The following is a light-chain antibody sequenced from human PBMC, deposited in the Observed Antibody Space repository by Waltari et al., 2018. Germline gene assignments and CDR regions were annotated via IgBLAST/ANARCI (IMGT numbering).Light chain of an antibody. J-gene: IGLJ2*01. CDR2: DAT. CDR3: SSQTLDGLVL. CDR1: GSAGGGSDY. Sequence: QSALTPPASVSGSPGQSITIPCSGVGSAGGGSDYVSWHQHHPGKAPQVIIYDATNRPSGVSDRFSASKSANTASLTISRLQPEDEADYYCSSQTLDGLVLFGGGTRVTVL. V-gene: IGLV2-14*03.